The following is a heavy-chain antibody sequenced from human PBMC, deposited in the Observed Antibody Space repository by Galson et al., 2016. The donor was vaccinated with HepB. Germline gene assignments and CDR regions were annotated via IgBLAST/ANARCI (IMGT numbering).Heavy chain of an antibody. V-gene: IGHV3-53*05. CDR2: IYSGGST. D-gene: IGHD1-20*01. J-gene: IGHJ4*02. CDR3: ARGITQTAAAQAGFKN. CDR1: GFTVGNNY. Sequence: SLRLSCAASGFTVGNNYMSWVRQAPGKGLEWVSLIYSGGSTLYADSVTGRFTISRDKSNNTLFLQMNSLSPEDTSMYYCARGITQTAAAQAGFKNWGQGTLVTVSS.